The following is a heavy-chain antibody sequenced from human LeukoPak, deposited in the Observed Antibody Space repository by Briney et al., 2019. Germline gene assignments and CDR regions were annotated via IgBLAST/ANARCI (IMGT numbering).Heavy chain of an antibody. CDR2: IYPGDSDT. J-gene: IGHJ3*02. V-gene: IGHV5-51*01. D-gene: IGHD3-22*01. CDR3: ARLDYYDSSGYPGAFDI. CDR1: GYSFTNYW. Sequence: GESLKISCKGSGYSFTNYWIGWVRQMPGKGLEWMGIIYPGDSDTRYSPSFQGQVTISADKSISTAYLQWSSLKASDTAMYYCARLDYYDSSGYPGAFDIWGQGTMVTVSS.